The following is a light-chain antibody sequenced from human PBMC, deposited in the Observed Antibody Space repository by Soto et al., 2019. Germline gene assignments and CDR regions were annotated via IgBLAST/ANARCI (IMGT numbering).Light chain of an antibody. CDR2: SAS. CDR1: QGIRDA. J-gene: IGKJ2*01. V-gene: IGKV1-17*01. CDR3: LQHSDYPFT. Sequence: DIQMTQSPSSLSASVGDRVIITCRASQGIRDALGWYQQKPGKVPKRLIYSASSLQNGVPSRISGSGSETVFTLTSSSLQTEDFATYFCLQHSDYPFTFGQGTRLEI.